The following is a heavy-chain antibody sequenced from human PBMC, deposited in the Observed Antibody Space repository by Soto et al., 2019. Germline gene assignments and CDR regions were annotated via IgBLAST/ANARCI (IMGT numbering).Heavy chain of an antibody. D-gene: IGHD1-20*01. Sequence: EMQLVESGGDLVKPGGSLRLSCAGAGFSFFSYTMTWVRQAPGKGLEWVSSISSDNKYIYYADSVKGRFTISRDNVKSSLFLRMNSLRADDTAVYYCTRSQRSITGAPTGGAQNDYWGQGALVTVSS. J-gene: IGHJ4*02. CDR3: TRSQRSITGAPTGGAQNDY. CDR1: GFSFFSYT. V-gene: IGHV3-21*01. CDR2: ISSDNKYI.